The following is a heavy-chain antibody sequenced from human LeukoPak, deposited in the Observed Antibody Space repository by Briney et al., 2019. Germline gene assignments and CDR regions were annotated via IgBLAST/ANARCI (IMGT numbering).Heavy chain of an antibody. Sequence: SQTLSLTCDISGDSVSSNSAGWSWIRQSPSRGLEWLGRTYYRSKWYNDYVVSVKSRIAISPDTSKNQFSLQLNSVTPDDTAVYYCARDKDLVFDSWGQGTLVTVSS. D-gene: IGHD2-2*01. CDR3: ARDKDLVFDS. CDR1: GDSVSSNSAG. J-gene: IGHJ4*02. V-gene: IGHV6-1*01. CDR2: TYYRSKWYN.